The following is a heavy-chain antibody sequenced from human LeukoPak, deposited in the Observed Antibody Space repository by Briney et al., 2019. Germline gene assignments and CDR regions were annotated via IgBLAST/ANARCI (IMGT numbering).Heavy chain of an antibody. CDR1: GYTFTSYY. J-gene: IGHJ6*03. CDR2: INPSGGST. D-gene: IGHD1-7*01. CDR3: ARGAGTTNSGYYYYMDV. Sequence: GASVKVSCQPSGYTFTSYYMHWVRQAPGQGLDWMGIINPSGGSTSYAQKFQGRVTMTRDMSSSTVYMDLSSLRSEDTAVYYCARGAGTTNSGYYYYMDVWGKGTTVTVSS. V-gene: IGHV1-46*01.